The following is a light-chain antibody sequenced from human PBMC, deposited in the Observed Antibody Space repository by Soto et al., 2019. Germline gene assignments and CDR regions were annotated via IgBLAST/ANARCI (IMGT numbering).Light chain of an antibody. Sequence: EIVLTQSPGTLSLPPGGRATLSCRASQIVSTTYLAWYQQKPGQPPRLLIYGSSSRAPGVPDRFSGSGSGTDFTLTISRLEPEDLAVYYCQQYGSSPPTFGQGTKVDIK. CDR1: QIVSTTY. V-gene: IGKV3-20*01. J-gene: IGKJ1*01. CDR2: GSS. CDR3: QQYGSSPPT.